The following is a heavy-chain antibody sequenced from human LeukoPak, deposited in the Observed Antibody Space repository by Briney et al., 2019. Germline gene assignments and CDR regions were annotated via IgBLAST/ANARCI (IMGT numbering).Heavy chain of an antibody. Sequence: ASVKVSCKASGYTFTSYAMNWVRQAPGQGLEWMGWINPNSGDTNYAQKFQGRVTMTRDTSISTAYMEVSRLTSDDTAVYYCARRAGAYSHPYDYWGQGTLVTVSS. J-gene: IGHJ4*02. CDR1: GYTFTSYA. V-gene: IGHV1-2*02. CDR2: INPNSGDT. D-gene: IGHD4/OR15-4a*01. CDR3: ARRAGAYSHPYDY.